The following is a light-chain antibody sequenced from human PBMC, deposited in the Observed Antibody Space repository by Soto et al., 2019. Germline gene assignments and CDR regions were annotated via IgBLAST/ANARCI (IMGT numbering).Light chain of an antibody. CDR3: AAWDDNLSGFYV. J-gene: IGLJ1*01. CDR2: RNS. Sequence: QAVLTHSPSASGTPGHRVTISCSGSASTIGRNYVYWYQQLPGTAPKLLIYRNSRRPSGVPDRFSGSKSGTSASLAISGLRSEDEADYYCAAWDDNLSGFYVFGAGNEVTVL. V-gene: IGLV1-47*01. CDR1: ASTIGRNY.